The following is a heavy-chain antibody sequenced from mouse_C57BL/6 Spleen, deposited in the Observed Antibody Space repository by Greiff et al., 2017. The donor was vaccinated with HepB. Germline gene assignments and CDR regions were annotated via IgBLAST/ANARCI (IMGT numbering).Heavy chain of an antibody. Sequence: VQLQQPGAELVRPGSSVKLSCKASGYTFTSYWMDWVKQRPGQGLEWIGNIYPSDSETHYNQKFKDKATLTVDKSSSTAYMQLSSLTSEDSAVYYCAREVDGYYIDYWGQGTTLTVSS. CDR1: GYTFTSYW. D-gene: IGHD2-3*01. V-gene: IGHV1-61*01. CDR3: AREVDGYYIDY. CDR2: IYPSDSET. J-gene: IGHJ2*01.